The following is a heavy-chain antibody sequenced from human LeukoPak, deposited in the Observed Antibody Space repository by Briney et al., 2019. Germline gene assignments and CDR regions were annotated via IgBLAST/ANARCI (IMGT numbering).Heavy chain of an antibody. CDR2: INSDGSST. D-gene: IGHD2-2*01. Sequence: GGSLRLSCAGTGYTFSSAWMHWVRQAPGKGLVWVSRINSDGSSTRYADSVRGRFTISRDNAKNTLYLQMNGLRADDTAVYYCARDWYYAIDYWGQGTLVTVSS. J-gene: IGHJ4*02. V-gene: IGHV3-74*01. CDR1: GYTFSSAW. CDR3: ARDWYYAIDY.